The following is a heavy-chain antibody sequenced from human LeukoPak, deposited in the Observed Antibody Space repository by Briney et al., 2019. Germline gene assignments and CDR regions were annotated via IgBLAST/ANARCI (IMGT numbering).Heavy chain of an antibody. D-gene: IGHD5-12*01. CDR2: MNPNSGNT. J-gene: IGHJ4*02. V-gene: IGHV1-8*02. Sequence: ASVKVSCKASGYTFTSYYMHWVRQAPGQGLEWMGWMNPNSGNTGYAQKFQGRVTMTRNTSISTAYMELSSLRSEDTAVYYCARGGLEMATSSFDWGQGTLVTVSS. CDR1: GYTFTSYY. CDR3: ARGGLEMATSSFD.